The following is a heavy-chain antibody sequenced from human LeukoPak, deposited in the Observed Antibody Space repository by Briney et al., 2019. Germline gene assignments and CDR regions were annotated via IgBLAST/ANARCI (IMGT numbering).Heavy chain of an antibody. CDR2: MYYGGST. V-gene: IGHV4-39*07. CDR3: ARIGLYSSASYYFDY. J-gene: IGHJ4*02. Sequence: SETLSLTCTVSGGSVSSGGHYWGWIRQPPGKGLEWIGSMYYGGSTYHNPSLRSRVTISVDTSKNQFSLKLSSVTAADTAVYYCARIGLYSSASYYFDYWGQGTLVTVSS. CDR1: GGSVSSGGHY. D-gene: IGHD6-19*01.